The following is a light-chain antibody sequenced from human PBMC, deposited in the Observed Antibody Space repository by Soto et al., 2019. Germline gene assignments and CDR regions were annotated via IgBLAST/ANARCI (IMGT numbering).Light chain of an antibody. CDR3: GTWDSGLSAHV. CDR1: SSNIGNKD. V-gene: IGLV1-51*02. Sequence: QSVLTQPPSVSAAPGQKVTISCSGSSSNIGNKDVSWYQQLPGTAPKPLIYENNKRPSGIPDRFSGSKSGTSGTLGITGLQTGDEADYYCGTWDSGLSAHVFGTGTKVTVL. CDR2: ENN. J-gene: IGLJ1*01.